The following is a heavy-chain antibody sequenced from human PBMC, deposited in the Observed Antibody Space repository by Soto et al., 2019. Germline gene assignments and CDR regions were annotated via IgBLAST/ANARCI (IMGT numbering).Heavy chain of an antibody. CDR1: GYTFTSYG. CDR3: ARDKKVRGVIGWFDP. D-gene: IGHD3-10*01. V-gene: IGHV1-18*01. Sequence: QVQLVQSGAEVKKPGASVKVSCKASGYTFTSYGISWVRQAPGQGLEWMGWISAYNGNTNYAQKLQGRVTMTTDTSXTTAYMELRSLRSDDTAVYYCARDKKVRGVIGWFDPWGQGTLVTVSS. CDR2: ISAYNGNT. J-gene: IGHJ5*02.